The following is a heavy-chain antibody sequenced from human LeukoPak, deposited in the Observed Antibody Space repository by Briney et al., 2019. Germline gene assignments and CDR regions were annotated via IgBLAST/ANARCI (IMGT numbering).Heavy chain of an antibody. CDR3: TRAGYTNNWFDP. CDR1: GGTFSSYA. CDR2: IIPIFGIA. Sequence: SVKVSCKASGGTFSSYAISWVRQAPGQGLEWMGRIIPIFGIANYAQKFQGRVTITADKSTSTAYMELSSLRSEDTAVYYCTRAGYTNNWFDPWGQGTLVTVSS. J-gene: IGHJ5*02. D-gene: IGHD5-18*01. V-gene: IGHV1-69*04.